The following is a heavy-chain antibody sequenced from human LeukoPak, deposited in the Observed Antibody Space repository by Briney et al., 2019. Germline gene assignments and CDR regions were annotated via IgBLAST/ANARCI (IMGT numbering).Heavy chain of an antibody. Sequence: GASVKVSCKASGYTFTSYYMHWVRQAPGQGLEWMGIINPSGGSTSYAQKFQGRVTMTRDMSTSTVYMELSSLRSEDTAVYYCARGGRRYDSSGYYEGDYWGQGTLVTVSS. V-gene: IGHV1-46*01. J-gene: IGHJ4*02. CDR1: GYTFTSYY. D-gene: IGHD3-22*01. CDR2: INPSGGST. CDR3: ARGGRRYDSSGYYEGDY.